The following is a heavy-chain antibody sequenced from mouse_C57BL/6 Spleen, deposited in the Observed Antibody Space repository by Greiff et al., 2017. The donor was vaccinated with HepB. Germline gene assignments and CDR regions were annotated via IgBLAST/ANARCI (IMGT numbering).Heavy chain of an antibody. D-gene: IGHD1-1*01. V-gene: IGHV1-39*01. CDR2: INPNYGTT. CDR3: ARGGSSYYYAMDY. CDR1: GYSFTDYN. Sequence: VHVKQSGPELVKPGASVKISCKASGYSFTDYNMNWVKQSNGKSLEWIGVINPNYGTTSYNQKFKGKATLTVDQSSSTAYMQLNSLTSEDSAVYYCARGGSSYYYAMDYWGQGTSVTVSS. J-gene: IGHJ4*01.